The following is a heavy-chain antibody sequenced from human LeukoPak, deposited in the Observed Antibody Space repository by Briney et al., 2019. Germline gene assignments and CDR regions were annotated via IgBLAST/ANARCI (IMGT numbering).Heavy chain of an antibody. V-gene: IGHV3-66*01. CDR3: ARLRDWFDP. Sequence: GGSLRLSCAASGFTVSSYYMSWVRQAPGKRLEWVSVIYSGCSTYYADSVNGRFTISRDNSKNTLYLQMNSLRAEDTAVYYCARLRDWFDPWGQGTLVTVSS. J-gene: IGHJ5*02. CDR2: IYSGCST. CDR1: GFTVSSYY.